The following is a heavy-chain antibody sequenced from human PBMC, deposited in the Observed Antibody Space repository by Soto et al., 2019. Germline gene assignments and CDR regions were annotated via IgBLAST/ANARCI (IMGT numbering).Heavy chain of an antibody. V-gene: IGHV1-69*06. CDR3: ARGLRYFDWLPTQAYYYYYGMDV. J-gene: IGHJ6*02. Sequence: ASVKVSCKASGGTFSSYAISWVRQAPGQGLEWMGGIIPIFGTANYAQKFQGRVTITADKSTSTAYMELSSLRSEDTAVYYCARGLRYFDWLPTQAYYYYYGMDVWGQGTTVTVYS. CDR1: GGTFSSYA. CDR2: IIPIFGTA. D-gene: IGHD3-9*01.